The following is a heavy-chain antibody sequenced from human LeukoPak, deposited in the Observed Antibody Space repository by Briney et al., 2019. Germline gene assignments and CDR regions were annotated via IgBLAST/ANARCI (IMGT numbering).Heavy chain of an antibody. D-gene: IGHD6-19*01. V-gene: IGHV4-59*01. CDR2: IYYSGST. CDR3: ARDRSSGWYGKYYFDY. J-gene: IGHJ4*02. CDR1: GGSISSYY. Sequence: KSSETLSLTCTVSGGSISSYYWSWIRQPPGKGLEWIGYIYYSGSTNYNPSFKSRVTISVDTSKNQFSLKLSSVTAADTAVYYCARDRSSGWYGKYYFDYWGQGTLVTVSS.